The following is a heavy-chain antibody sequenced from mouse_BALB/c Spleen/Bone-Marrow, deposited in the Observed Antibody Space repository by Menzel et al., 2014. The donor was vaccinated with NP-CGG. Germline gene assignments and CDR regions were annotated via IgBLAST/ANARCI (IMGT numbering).Heavy chain of an antibody. Sequence: EVQRVESGAELVKPGASVKLSCTASGFNIKDTYMHWVKQRPEQGLEWIGRIDPANGNTKYDPRFQGKATITADTSSNTAYLQLSSLTSEDTAVYYCARFAYWGQGTLVTVSA. CDR1: GFNIKDTY. CDR2: IDPANGNT. CDR3: ARFAY. J-gene: IGHJ3*01. V-gene: IGHV14-3*02.